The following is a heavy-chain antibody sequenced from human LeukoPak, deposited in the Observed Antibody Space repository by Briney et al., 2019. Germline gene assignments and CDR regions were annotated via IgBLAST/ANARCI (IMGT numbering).Heavy chain of an antibody. Sequence: GGSLRLSCAASGFTFSSYWMSWVRQAPGKGLEWVANIKQDGSEKYYVDSVKGRFTISRDNAKNSLYLQMNSLRTEDTALYYCARILTGYYFLFGDWGQGTLVTVSS. D-gene: IGHD3-9*01. CDR2: IKQDGSEK. CDR1: GFTFSSYW. J-gene: IGHJ4*02. CDR3: ARILTGYYFLFGD. V-gene: IGHV3-7*03.